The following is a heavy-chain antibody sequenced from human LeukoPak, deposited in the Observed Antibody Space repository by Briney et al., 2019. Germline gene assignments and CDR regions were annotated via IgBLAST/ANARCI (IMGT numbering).Heavy chain of an antibody. Sequence: EASVKVSCKASGYTFTGYYMHWVRQAPGQGLEWMGWINPNSGGTNYAQKFQGRVTMTRGTSISTAYMELSRLRSDGTAVYYCARDVAAAVSPTFDYWGQGTLVTVSS. V-gene: IGHV1-2*02. CDR2: INPNSGGT. D-gene: IGHD6-13*01. CDR3: ARDVAAAVSPTFDY. CDR1: GYTFTGYY. J-gene: IGHJ4*02.